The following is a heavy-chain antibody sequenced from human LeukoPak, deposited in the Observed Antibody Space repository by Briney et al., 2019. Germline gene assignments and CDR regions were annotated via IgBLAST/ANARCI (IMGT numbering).Heavy chain of an antibody. CDR2: ISSSSSYI. CDR3: ARDEVVAAAETGLDY. D-gene: IGHD2-15*01. V-gene: IGHV3-21*01. Sequence: GGSLRLSCAASGFTFSSYSMNWVRQAPGKGLEWVSSISSSSSYIYYADSVKGRFTISRDNAKNSLYLQMNSLRAEDTAVYYCARDEVVAAAETGLDYWGQGTLVTVSS. CDR1: GFTFSSYS. J-gene: IGHJ4*02.